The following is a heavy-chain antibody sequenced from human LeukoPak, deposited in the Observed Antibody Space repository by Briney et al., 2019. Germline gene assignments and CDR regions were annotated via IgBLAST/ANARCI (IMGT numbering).Heavy chain of an antibody. Sequence: GGSLRLSCAASGFTFSSYAMSWVRQAPGKGLEWVSAISGSGGSTYYADSVKGRFTISRDNSKNTLYLQMNSLRAEDTAVYYCAKTYYYASSGYSLFDYWGQGTLVTVSS. CDR2: ISGSGGST. J-gene: IGHJ4*02. CDR3: AKTYYYASSGYSLFDY. V-gene: IGHV3-23*01. D-gene: IGHD3-22*01. CDR1: GFTFSSYA.